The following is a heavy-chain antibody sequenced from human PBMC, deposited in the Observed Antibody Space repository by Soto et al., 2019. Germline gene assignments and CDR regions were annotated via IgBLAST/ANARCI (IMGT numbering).Heavy chain of an antibody. CDR3: ARPLTAMENDAFDI. D-gene: IGHD5-18*01. J-gene: IGHJ3*02. CDR1: GGSISSSNW. Sequence: SETLSLTCAVSGGSISSSNWWSWVRQPPGKGLEWIGEIYHSGSTNYNPSLKSRVTISVDKSKNQFSLKLSSVTAADTAVYYCARPLTAMENDAFDIWGQGTMVTVSS. V-gene: IGHV4-4*02. CDR2: IYHSGST.